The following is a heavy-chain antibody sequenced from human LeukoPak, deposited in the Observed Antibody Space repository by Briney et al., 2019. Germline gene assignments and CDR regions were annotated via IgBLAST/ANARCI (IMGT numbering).Heavy chain of an antibody. CDR1: GGTFSSYA. V-gene: IGHV1-69*01. J-gene: IGHJ4*02. D-gene: IGHD3-16*02. Sequence: SVKVSCKASGGTFSSYAISWVRQAPGQGLEWMGGIIPIFGTANYAQKFQGRVTITADESTSTAYMKLSSLRSEDTAVYYCASLALPRLGELSGHFYFDYWGQGTLVTVSS. CDR3: ASLALPRLGELSGHFYFDY. CDR2: IIPIFGTA.